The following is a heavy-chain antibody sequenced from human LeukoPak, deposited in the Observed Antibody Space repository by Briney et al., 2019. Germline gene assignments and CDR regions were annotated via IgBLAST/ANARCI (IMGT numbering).Heavy chain of an antibody. CDR3: AKDSIAAAWGQYFQH. D-gene: IGHD6-13*01. J-gene: IGHJ1*01. CDR2: ISGSGGST. CDR1: GFTFSSYA. V-gene: IGHV3-23*01. Sequence: QPGGSLRLSCAASGFTFSSYAMSWVRQAPGKGLEWVSAISGSGGSTYYADSVKGRFTISRDNSKDTLYLQMNRLRAEDTAVYYCAKDSIAAAWGQYFQHWGQGTLVTVSS.